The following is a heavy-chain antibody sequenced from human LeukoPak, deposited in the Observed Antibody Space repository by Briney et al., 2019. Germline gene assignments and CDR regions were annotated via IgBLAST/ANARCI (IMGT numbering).Heavy chain of an antibody. CDR2: IKQDGSEK. CDR1: GFTFSSYW. D-gene: IGHD6-13*01. Sequence: GGSLRLSCAASGFTFSSYWMSWVRQAPGKGLEWVANIKQDGSEKYYVDSVKGRFTISRDNAKNSLYLQMNSLRAEDTAVYYCARDPIPIAAATEDYWGQGTLVTVSS. J-gene: IGHJ4*02. CDR3: ARDPIPIAAATEDY. V-gene: IGHV3-7*01.